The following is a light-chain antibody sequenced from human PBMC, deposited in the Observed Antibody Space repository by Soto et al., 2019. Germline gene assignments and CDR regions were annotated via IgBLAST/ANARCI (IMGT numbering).Light chain of an antibody. CDR2: EVN. V-gene: IGLV2-11*01. J-gene: IGLJ2*01. CDR3: TSYTNINYVI. CDR1: GSDVGDSSH. Sequence: QSALTQPRSVSGSPGQSVTISCTATGSDVGDSSHVSWYQLHPGKAPKLMIYEVNNRPSGVPDRFSGSKSGSTASLTISGLQAEDEAEYYCTSYTNINYVIFGGGTKLTVL.